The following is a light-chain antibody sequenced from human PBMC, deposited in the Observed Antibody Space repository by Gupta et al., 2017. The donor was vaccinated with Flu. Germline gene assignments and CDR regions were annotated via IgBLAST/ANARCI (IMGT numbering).Light chain of an antibody. V-gene: IGKV1-9*01. Sequence: DIQLTQSPSSLSASVGDRVTITCRASQAISTYLSWYQQKPGKAPKVLIYAVSTLQRGVPSRFSGRGSGTEFTLTISSLQPEDFATYYCQQLNIYPHIFGQGTKLEI. CDR3: QQLNIYPHI. CDR1: QAISTY. CDR2: AVS. J-gene: IGKJ2*01.